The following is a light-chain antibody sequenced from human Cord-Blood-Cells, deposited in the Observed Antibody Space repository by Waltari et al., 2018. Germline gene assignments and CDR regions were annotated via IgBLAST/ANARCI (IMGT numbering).Light chain of an antibody. CDR3: SSYTSSSTYV. V-gene: IGLV2-14*01. Sequence: QSALTQPASVSGSPGQSITISCTGTSSDVGGYHYVSWYQQHPGKAPKLIMYDVSNRPSGVSNRFSGSKSGNTASLTISGLQAEDEADYYCSSYTSSSTYVVGTGTKVTVL. CDR1: SSDVGGYHY. CDR2: DVS. J-gene: IGLJ1*01.